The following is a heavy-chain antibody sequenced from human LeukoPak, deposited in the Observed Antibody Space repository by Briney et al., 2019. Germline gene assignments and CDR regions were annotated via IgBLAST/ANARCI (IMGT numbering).Heavy chain of an antibody. D-gene: IGHD6-13*01. Sequence: KPGGSLRLSCAASGFTFSDDYMSWIRQAPGKGLGWVSYISSSGSTIYYADSVEGRFTISRDNAKNSLYLQMNSLRAEDTAVYYCARNIPRSWSWGWFDPWGQGTLVTVSS. J-gene: IGHJ5*02. V-gene: IGHV3-11*01. CDR1: GFTFSDDY. CDR2: ISSSGSTI. CDR3: ARNIPRSWSWGWFDP.